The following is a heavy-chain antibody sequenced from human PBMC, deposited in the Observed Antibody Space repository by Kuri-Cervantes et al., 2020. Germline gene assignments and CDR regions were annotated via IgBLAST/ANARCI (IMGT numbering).Heavy chain of an antibody. CDR1: GYTFTSYG. J-gene: IGHJ5*02. CDR2: ISAYNGNT. V-gene: IGHV1-18*01. D-gene: IGHD6-13*01. Sequence: ASVKVSCKASGYTFTSYGISWVRQAPGQGLEWMGWISAYNGNTNYAQKLQGRVTITRDTSASTAYMELSSLRSEDTAVYYCARDWQQLVFNWFDPWGQGTLVTVSS. CDR3: ARDWQQLVFNWFDP.